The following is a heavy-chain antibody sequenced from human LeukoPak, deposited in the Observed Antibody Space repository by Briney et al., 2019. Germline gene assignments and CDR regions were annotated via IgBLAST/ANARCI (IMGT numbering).Heavy chain of an antibody. CDR3: ASGRSYSDI. CDR1: GFAFSSYA. J-gene: IGHJ3*02. V-gene: IGHV3-23*01. CDR2: ISASGGST. D-gene: IGHD1-26*01. Sequence: GGSLRLSCAASGFAFSSYAMSWVRQAPGKGLEWVSGISASGGSTYYADSVKGRFTISRDNSKNTLYLQMNSLRAEDTAVYYCASGRSYSDIWGQGTMVTVSS.